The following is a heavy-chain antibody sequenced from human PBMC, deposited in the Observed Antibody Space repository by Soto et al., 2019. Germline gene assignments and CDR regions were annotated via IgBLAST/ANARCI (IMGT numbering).Heavy chain of an antibody. J-gene: IGHJ5*02. CDR1: GGSISSYY. V-gene: IGHV4-59*01. Sequence: SETLSLTCTVSGGSISSYYWSWIRQPPGKGLEWIGYIYYSGSTNYNPSLKSRVTISVDTSKNQFSLKLSSVTAADTAVYYCARDSAAGTGGFAPWGQGTLVTGS. CDR3: ARDSAAGTGGFAP. D-gene: IGHD6-13*01. CDR2: IYYSGST.